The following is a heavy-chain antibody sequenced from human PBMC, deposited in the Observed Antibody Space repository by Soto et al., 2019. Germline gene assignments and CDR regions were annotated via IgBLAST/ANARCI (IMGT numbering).Heavy chain of an antibody. J-gene: IGHJ3*02. CDR2: IYYNGST. CDR3: AREPEMTTVAADAFDI. CDR1: GGSISSCGYY. V-gene: IGHV4-31*03. Sequence: QVQLQESGPGLVKPSQTLSLTCTVSGGSISSCGYYWSWLRQHPGQGLYWIGYIYYNGSTYSNPSLKSRVTISVDTSKNQFSLKLSSVTAADTAVYYCAREPEMTTVAADAFDIWGQGTMVTVSS. D-gene: IGHD4-17*01.